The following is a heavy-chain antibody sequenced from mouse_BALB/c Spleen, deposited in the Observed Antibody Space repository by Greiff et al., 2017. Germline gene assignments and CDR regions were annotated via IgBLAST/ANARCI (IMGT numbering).Heavy chain of an antibody. D-gene: IGHD2-13*01. CDR3: ARGTVTRGDY. V-gene: IGHV1S81*02. Sequence: VQLKQPGAELVKPGASVKLSCKASGYTFTSYWMHWVKQRPGPGLEWIGKINPSNGRTNYNEKFKCKATLTVDKSSSTAYMQLSSLPSEDSAVYYCARGTVTRGDYWGQGTTLTVSS. CDR1: GYTFTSYW. CDR2: INPSNGRT. J-gene: IGHJ2*01.